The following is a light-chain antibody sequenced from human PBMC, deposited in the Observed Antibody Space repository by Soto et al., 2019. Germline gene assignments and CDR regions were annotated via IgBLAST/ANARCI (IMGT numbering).Light chain of an antibody. CDR1: QSVRSSY. J-gene: IGKJ1*01. CDR2: GAS. V-gene: IGKV3-20*01. Sequence: EIVLTQSPGTLSLSPGERATLSCSASQSVRSSYLAWYQQKPGQAPRLLIYGASSRATSIPDRFSGSGSATDNSLTISRLETEDFAMYYSHQYVNSWTFGQGTKVEIK. CDR3: HQYVNSWT.